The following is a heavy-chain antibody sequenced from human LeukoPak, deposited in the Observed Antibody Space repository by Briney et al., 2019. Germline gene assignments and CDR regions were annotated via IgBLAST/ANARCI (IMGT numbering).Heavy chain of an antibody. CDR2: IDYDGTIT. J-gene: IGHJ4*02. D-gene: IGHD3-9*01. Sequence: GGSLRLSCAASGFTFVSYWMHWVRQVPGKGLVWVSRIDYDGTITTYADSVKGRFTIARDNAKNTLYLEMNSLRAEDTAIYYCTKDLTGNEDYWGQGTLVTVSS. CDR1: GFTFVSYW. CDR3: TKDLTGNEDY. V-gene: IGHV3-74*03.